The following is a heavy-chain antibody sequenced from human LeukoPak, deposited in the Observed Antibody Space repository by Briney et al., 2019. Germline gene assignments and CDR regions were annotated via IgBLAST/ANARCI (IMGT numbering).Heavy chain of an antibody. D-gene: IGHD2-15*01. CDR3: ARVVVAATVWYFDL. Sequence: ASVKVSCKASGYTFTSYGISWVRQAPGQGLEWMGWISAYNGNTNYAQKLQGRVTMTTDTSTSTAYMELRSLRSEDTAVYYCARVVVAATVWYFDLWGRGTLVTVSS. CDR2: ISAYNGNT. J-gene: IGHJ2*01. V-gene: IGHV1-18*01. CDR1: GYTFTSYG.